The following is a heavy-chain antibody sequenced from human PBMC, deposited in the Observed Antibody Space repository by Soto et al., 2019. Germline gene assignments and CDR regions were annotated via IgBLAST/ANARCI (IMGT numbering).Heavy chain of an antibody. J-gene: IGHJ4*02. CDR2: INHSGST. D-gene: IGHD3-10*01. Sequence: PSETLSLTCAVDGVSFSGYYWSWIRQPPGKGLEWIGEINHSGSTNYNPSLKSRVTISVDTSKNQFSLKLSSVTAADTAVYYCAGERDYYGSGSGTWDYWGQGTLVTVSS. V-gene: IGHV4-34*01. CDR3: AGERDYYGSGSGTWDY. CDR1: GVSFSGYY.